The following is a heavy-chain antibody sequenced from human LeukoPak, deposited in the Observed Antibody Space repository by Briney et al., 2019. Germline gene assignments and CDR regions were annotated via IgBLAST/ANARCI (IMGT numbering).Heavy chain of an antibody. CDR2: ISYDGSNK. CDR1: GFTFSSYG. D-gene: IGHD3-22*01. Sequence: QTGGSLRLSCAASGFTFSSYGMPWVRQAPGKGLEWVAVISYDGSNKYYADSVKGRFTISRDNSKNTLYLQMNSLRAEDTAVYYCAKDRDSSGPDYWGQGTLVTVSS. CDR3: AKDRDSSGPDY. V-gene: IGHV3-30*18. J-gene: IGHJ4*02.